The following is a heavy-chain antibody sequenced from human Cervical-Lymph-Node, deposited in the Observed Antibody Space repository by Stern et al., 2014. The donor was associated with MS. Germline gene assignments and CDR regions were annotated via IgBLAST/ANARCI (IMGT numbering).Heavy chain of an antibody. D-gene: IGHD6-13*01. V-gene: IGHV4-61*02. J-gene: IGHJ1*01. CDR3: ARGESSSWEAEYFQH. CDR2: IYTRGST. Sequence: QLQLQESGPGLVKPSQTLSLTCTVSGGSISSGSYYWSWIRQPAGKGLEWIGRIYTRGSTNYNPSLKSRVPLSVETSKNQISLKLSSVTAADTAVYYCARGESSSWEAEYFQHWGQGTLVTVSS. CDR1: GGSISSGSYY.